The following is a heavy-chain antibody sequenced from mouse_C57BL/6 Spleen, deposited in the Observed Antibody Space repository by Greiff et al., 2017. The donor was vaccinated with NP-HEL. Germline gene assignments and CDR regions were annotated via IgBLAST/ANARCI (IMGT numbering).Heavy chain of an antibody. CDR1: GFTFSSYA. V-gene: IGHV5-4*03. CDR2: ISDGGSYT. D-gene: IGHD2-3*01. J-gene: IGHJ3*01. CDR3: ARYDPPLAY. Sequence: EVKLMESGGGLVKPGGSLKLSSAASGFTFSSYAMSWVRQTPEKRLEWVATISDGGSYTYYPDNVKGRFTISRDNAKNNLYLQMSHLKSEDTAMYYCARYDPPLAYWGQGTLVTVSA.